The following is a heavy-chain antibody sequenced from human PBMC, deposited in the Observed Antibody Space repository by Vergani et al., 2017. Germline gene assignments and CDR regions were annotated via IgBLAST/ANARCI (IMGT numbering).Heavy chain of an antibody. CDR1: GGSISSGGYS. Sequence: QLQLQESGSGLVKPSQTLSLTCAVSGGSISSGGYSWSWIRQPPGKGLEWIGYIYHSGRTYYNPSLKSRVTISVDRSKNQFSLKMSSVTAADKAVYYCARALDTAMEYYFDYWGQGTLVTVSS. V-gene: IGHV4-30-2*01. J-gene: IGHJ4*02. CDR3: ARALDTAMEYYFDY. CDR2: IYHSGRT. D-gene: IGHD5-18*01.